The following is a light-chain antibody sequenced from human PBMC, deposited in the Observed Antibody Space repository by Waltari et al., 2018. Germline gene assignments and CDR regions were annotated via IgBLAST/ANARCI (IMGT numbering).Light chain of an antibody. CDR1: SSDVGTYNY. CDR3: SSYLSSSTLERI. CDR2: DVS. V-gene: IGLV2-14*03. Sequence: QSALTQPASVSGSPGQSITLSCTGTSSDVGTYNYVSWYQKFPGKAPKLVIYDVSDRPSWISTRFSVSKSGNTAFLTISGLQAEDEAVYYCSSYLSSSTLERIFGGGTKLTVL. J-gene: IGLJ2*01.